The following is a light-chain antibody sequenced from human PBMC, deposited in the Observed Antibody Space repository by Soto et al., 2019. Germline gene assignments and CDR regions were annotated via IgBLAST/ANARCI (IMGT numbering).Light chain of an antibody. CDR1: XSVSSSY. Sequence: RXSXSVSSSYLAWYHQKPGHATRLLIYGASTRATGITARFSGSGSGTEFTLHISGLQSEDFAVYSCQQYNNRTLTFGKGKRWIS. CDR3: QQYNNRTLT. V-gene: IGKV3D-15*01. J-gene: IGKJ4*01. CDR2: GAS.